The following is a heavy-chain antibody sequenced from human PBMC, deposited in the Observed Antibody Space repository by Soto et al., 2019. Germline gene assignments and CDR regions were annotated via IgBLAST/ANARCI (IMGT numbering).Heavy chain of an antibody. Sequence: SETLSLTCAVYGGSFSGYYWSWVRQPPGKGLEWIGEINHSGSTNYNPSLKSRVTISVDTSKNQFSLKLSSVTAADTAVYYCARGRGYYYGSGVALGYYYYGMDVWGQGTTVTVSS. J-gene: IGHJ6*02. CDR1: GGSFSGYY. CDR2: INHSGST. V-gene: IGHV4-34*01. D-gene: IGHD3-10*01. CDR3: ARGRGYYYGSGVALGYYYYGMDV.